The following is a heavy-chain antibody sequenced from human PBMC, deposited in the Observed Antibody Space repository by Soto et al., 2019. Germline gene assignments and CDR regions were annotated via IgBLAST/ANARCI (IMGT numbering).Heavy chain of an antibody. CDR3: ARTLYSYGPRFDY. CDR1: GGSISSYY. Sequence: PSETLSLTCTVSGGSISSYYCSWLRQPPGKGLEGIGYIYYSGSTNYNPSLKSRVTISVDTSKNQFSLKLSSVTAADTAVYYCARTLYSYGPRFDYWGQGTLVTVSS. V-gene: IGHV4-59*08. CDR2: IYYSGST. J-gene: IGHJ4*02. D-gene: IGHD5-18*01.